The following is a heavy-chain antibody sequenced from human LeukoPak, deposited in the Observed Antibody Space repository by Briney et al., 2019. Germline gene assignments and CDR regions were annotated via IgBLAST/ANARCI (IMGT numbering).Heavy chain of an antibody. CDR1: GFTFSTYG. V-gene: IGHV3-33*06. CDR2: IWNGGSNK. CDR3: AKDYSRDGYYADTSHI. J-gene: IGHJ3*02. D-gene: IGHD3-3*01. Sequence: GGSLRLSCEASGFTFSTYGMHWVRQAPGKGLEWVAVIWNGGSNKYYADSVKGRFTISRDNSKNTLYLQMNSLRVEDTAVYYCAKDYSRDGYYADTSHIWGQGTMVTVSS.